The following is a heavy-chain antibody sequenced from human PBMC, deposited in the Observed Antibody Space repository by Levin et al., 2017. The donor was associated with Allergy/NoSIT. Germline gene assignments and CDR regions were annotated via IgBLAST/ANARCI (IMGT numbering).Heavy chain of an antibody. V-gene: IGHV2-5*02. CDR3: AHRRQWVGDLFQGDVFDV. CDR2: IYWDDDK. D-gene: IGHD3-10*01. J-gene: IGHJ3*01. CDR1: GFSLSTYGVG. Sequence: SGPTLVKPTQTLTLTCSFSGFSLSTYGVGVGWMRQPPGKALEWLALIYWDDDKLYSPSLKSRLTITEDTSKNQVSLTMTNMDPVDTATYYCAHRRQWVGDLFQGDVFDVWGQGTMVTVSS.